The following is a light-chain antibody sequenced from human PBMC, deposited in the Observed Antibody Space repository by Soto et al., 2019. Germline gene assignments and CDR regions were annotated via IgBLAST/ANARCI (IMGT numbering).Light chain of an antibody. V-gene: IGKV3-20*01. CDR2: GAL. CDR1: QSVSSSY. J-gene: IGKJ1*01. CDR3: QQYGSSPWT. Sequence: EIVLTQSPGTLSLSPGERATLSCRASQSVSSSYLAWYQQKPGQAPRLLIYGALSRATGIPDRFSGSGSGTDFTLTISRLEPEDFAVSYCQQYGSSPWTFGQGTKVEIK.